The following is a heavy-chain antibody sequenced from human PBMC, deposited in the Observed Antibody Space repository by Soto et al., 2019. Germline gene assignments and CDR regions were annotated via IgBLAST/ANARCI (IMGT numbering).Heavy chain of an antibody. V-gene: IGHV3-53*04. CDR1: GFTVSSNY. Sequence: GVSLRLSCAASGFTVSSNYMSWVRQAPGKGLQWVSIIYSGGTAYYADSVKGRFTISRHDSKNTLYLQMNSLRAEDTAVYYCSRAAWGLWFGYMDVWGKGTTVTVS. J-gene: IGHJ6*03. CDR2: IYSGGTA. CDR3: SRAAWGLWFGYMDV. D-gene: IGHD3-10*01.